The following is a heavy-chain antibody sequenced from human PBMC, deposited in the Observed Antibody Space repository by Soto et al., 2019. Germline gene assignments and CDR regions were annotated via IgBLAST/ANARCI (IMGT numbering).Heavy chain of an antibody. CDR1: GYTFTSYG. V-gene: IGHV1-18*01. CDR2: ISAYSGNT. D-gene: IGHD6-19*01. CDR3: ARVWAVAGRGWFDP. J-gene: IGHJ5*02. Sequence: QVQLVQSGAEVKKPGASVKVSSKASGYTFTSYGISWVRQAPGEGLEWMGWISAYSGNTNYAQNLQGRVTMTTDTSTSTAYMELRNLRSDDTAVYYCARVWAVAGRGWFDPWGQGTLVTVSS.